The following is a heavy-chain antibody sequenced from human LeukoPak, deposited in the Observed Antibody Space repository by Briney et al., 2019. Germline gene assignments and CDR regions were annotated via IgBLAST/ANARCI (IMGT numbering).Heavy chain of an antibody. V-gene: IGHV1-69*05. D-gene: IGHD3-22*01. CDR3: ARGGYYYDSSGYYLLDY. J-gene: IGHJ4*02. CDR2: IIPIFGTA. CDR1: GGTFSSYA. Sequence: VASVRVSCKASGGTFSSYAISWVRQAPGQGLEGMGGIIPIFGTANYAQKFQGRVTITTDESTSTAYMELSSLRSEDTAVYYCARGGYYYDSSGYYLLDYWGQGTLVTVSS.